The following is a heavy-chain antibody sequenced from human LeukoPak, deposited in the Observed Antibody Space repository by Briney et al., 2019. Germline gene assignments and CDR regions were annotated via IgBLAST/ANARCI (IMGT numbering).Heavy chain of an antibody. J-gene: IGHJ4*02. CDR3: ARDDYSNPLSY. V-gene: IGHV3-21*01. Sequence: GGPLRLSCAASGFTLGSYNINWPPRPPGKGLEGASSISRSSSYIYYADSVKGRFTISRDNAKNSLYLQMNSLRAEDTAVYYCARDDYSNPLSYWGQGTLVTVSS. CDR1: GFTLGSYN. D-gene: IGHD4-11*01. CDR2: ISRSSSYI.